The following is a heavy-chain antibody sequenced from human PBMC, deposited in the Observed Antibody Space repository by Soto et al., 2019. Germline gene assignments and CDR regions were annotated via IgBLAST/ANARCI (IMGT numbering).Heavy chain of an antibody. D-gene: IGHD3-10*01. J-gene: IGHJ6*03. Sequence: ASVKVSCKASGYTFTSYGISWVRQAPGQGLEWMGWISAYNGNTNYAQKLQGRVTMTTDTSTSTAYMELRSLRSDDTAVYYCARDGSLSRLIIPYYYYMDVWGKGTTVTVSS. V-gene: IGHV1-18*01. CDR1: GYTFTSYG. CDR2: ISAYNGNT. CDR3: ARDGSLSRLIIPYYYYMDV.